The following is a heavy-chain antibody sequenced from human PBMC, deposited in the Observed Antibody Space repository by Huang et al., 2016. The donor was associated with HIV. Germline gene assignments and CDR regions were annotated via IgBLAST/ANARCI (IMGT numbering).Heavy chain of an antibody. CDR2: INHSGKT. D-gene: IGHD6-19*01. J-gene: IGHJ4*02. Sequence: QVQLRQWGAGLVKPSETLSLTCAVYGGSFSGYYWTWIRQSPGKGLEWSGEINHSGKTNYHPSLKSRVTIAKDTAKNQFSLQLTSVSAAGTGVYFCAREKAADSAWYGVYYFDYWGEGALVTVTS. CDR1: GGSFSGYY. CDR3: AREKAADSAWYGVYYFDY. V-gene: IGHV4-34*01.